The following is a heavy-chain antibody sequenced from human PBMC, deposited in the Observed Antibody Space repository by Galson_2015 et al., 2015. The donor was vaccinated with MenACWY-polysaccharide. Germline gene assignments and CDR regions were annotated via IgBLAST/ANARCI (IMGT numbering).Heavy chain of an antibody. CDR1: GFDFTRYS. D-gene: IGHD2-21*01. CDR2: ITGSSDTI. CDR3: ARERATVIADSNGMDV. Sequence: SLRLSCAASGFDFTRYSMNWVRQAPGKGLEWLSYITGSSDTIYYADSVKGRFTISRDNAQNSLVLQLRSLTDEDTAVYYCARERATVIADSNGMDVWGQGTAVTVSS. V-gene: IGHV3-48*02. J-gene: IGHJ6*02.